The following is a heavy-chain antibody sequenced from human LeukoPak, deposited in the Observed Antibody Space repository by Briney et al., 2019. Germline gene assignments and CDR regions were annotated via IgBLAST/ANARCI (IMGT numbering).Heavy chain of an antibody. CDR3: ARGSVVAATVIPGYYYYYMDV. V-gene: IGHV4-61*02. J-gene: IGHJ6*03. CDR2: IYTSGST. CDR1: GGSISSGSYY. D-gene: IGHD2-15*01. Sequence: SETLSLTCTVSGGSISSGSYYWSWIRQPAGKGLEWIGRIYTSGSTNYNPSLKSRVTISVDTSKKQFSLKLSSVTAADTAVYYCARGSVVAATVIPGYYYYYMDVWGKGTTVTVSS.